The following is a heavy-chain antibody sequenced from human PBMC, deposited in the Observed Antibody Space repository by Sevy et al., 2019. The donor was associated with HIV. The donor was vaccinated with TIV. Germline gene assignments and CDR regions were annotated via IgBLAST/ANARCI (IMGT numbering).Heavy chain of an antibody. CDR1: GFTFSSYT. V-gene: IGHV3-23*01. CDR2: ISATGMTT. CDR3: ARGGYYYDNAAYYALDS. D-gene: IGHD3-22*01. Sequence: GGSLRLSCAASGFTFSSYTMTWVRQAPGKGLEWVSSISATGMTTYYADSVKGRFTISRDNSENTLYLQMNNVRVEDTAVYYCARGGYYYDNAAYYALDSWGQGTLVTVSS. J-gene: IGHJ4*02.